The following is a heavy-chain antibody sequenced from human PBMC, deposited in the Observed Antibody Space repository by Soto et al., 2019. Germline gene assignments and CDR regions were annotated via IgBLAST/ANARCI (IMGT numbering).Heavy chain of an antibody. V-gene: IGHV3-33*01. CDR2: IWYDGSNK. D-gene: IGHD2-15*01. J-gene: IGHJ4*02. CDR1: GFTFSSYG. CDR3: ARAGSVEYCSGGSCYFDY. Sequence: GSLRLSCAASGFTFSSYGMHWVRQAPGKGLEWVAVIWYDGSNKYYADSVKGRFTISRDNSKNTLYLQMNSLRAEDTVVYYCARAGSVEYCSGGSCYFDYWGQGTLVTAPQ.